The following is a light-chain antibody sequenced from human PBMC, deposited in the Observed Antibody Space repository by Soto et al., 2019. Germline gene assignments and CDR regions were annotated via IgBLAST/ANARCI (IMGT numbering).Light chain of an antibody. Sequence: QSLLTQPPAVSGAPGQRVTISCTGSSSNMGANSDVHWYQQLTGAAPKLLIYGNTNRPSGVSDRFSASKSGTSASLAITGLQAEDEADYYCQSYDTSLSGFYVFGTGTKVTVL. V-gene: IGLV1-40*01. CDR2: GNT. CDR3: QSYDTSLSGFYV. J-gene: IGLJ1*01. CDR1: SSNMGANSD.